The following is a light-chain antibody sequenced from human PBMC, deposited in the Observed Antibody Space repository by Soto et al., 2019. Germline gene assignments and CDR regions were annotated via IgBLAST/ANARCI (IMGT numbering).Light chain of an antibody. V-gene: IGKV1-5*03. CDR1: QTISSW. J-gene: IGKJ5*01. CDR2: KAS. CDR3: QQRSNWPPIT. Sequence: DIQITQSPSTLSGSVADRGTITCRASQTISSWLAWYQQKPGKAPKLLIYKASTLKSGVPSRFSGSGSGTEFTLTIDTLEPEDFAIYYCQQRSNWPPITFGQGTRLEI.